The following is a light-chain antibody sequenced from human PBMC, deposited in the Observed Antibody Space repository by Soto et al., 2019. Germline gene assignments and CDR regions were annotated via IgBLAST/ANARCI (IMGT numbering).Light chain of an antibody. CDR2: AAS. Sequence: DIHLTHSPSFLASSLGGRVTITCRASQGFSRYLAWYQQKPGKAPKLLIYAASTLQSGVPSRFSGSGSGTEFTLTITSLQPEDFATYYCQQLNSYPQTFGQGTKVDIK. J-gene: IGKJ1*01. V-gene: IGKV1-9*01. CDR3: QQLNSYPQT. CDR1: QGFSRY.